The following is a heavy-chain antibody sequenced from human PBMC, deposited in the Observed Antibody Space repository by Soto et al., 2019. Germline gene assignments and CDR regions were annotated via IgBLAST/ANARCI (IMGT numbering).Heavy chain of an antibody. CDR3: VLGGTRVAATYH. Sequence: QVQLVQSGAEVKTPGASVKVSCKASGYTFTSYGISWVRQAPGQGLEWMGWISAYNGNTNYAQKLHGRDAMTNGSSTSTAYMDLRSLRSDDTAVYYGVLGGTRVAATYHWGPGTMVTVSS. J-gene: IGHJ5*02. CDR1: GYTFTSYG. V-gene: IGHV1-18*01. D-gene: IGHD2-15*01. CDR2: ISAYNGNT.